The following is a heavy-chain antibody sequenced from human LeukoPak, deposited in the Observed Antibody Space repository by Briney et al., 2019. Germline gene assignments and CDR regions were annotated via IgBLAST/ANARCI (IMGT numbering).Heavy chain of an antibody. D-gene: IGHD3-10*01. CDR2: INPNSGGT. V-gene: IGHV1-2*03. Sequence: LEASVKVSCKASGYTFTGYYMHRVRQASGQGLEWMGWINPNSGGTNYAQKFQGRVTMTRDTSISTAYMELSRLRSDDTAVYYCARENSIMVRGVITKLNWFDPWGQGTLVTVSS. J-gene: IGHJ5*02. CDR1: GYTFTGYY. CDR3: ARENSIMVRGVITKLNWFDP.